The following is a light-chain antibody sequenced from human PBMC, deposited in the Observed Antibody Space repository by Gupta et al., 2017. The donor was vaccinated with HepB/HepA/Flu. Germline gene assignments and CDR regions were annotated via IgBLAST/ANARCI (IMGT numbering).Light chain of an antibody. CDR2: EVS. V-gene: IGLV2-18*02. CDR3: SSYTTSSTWV. CDR1: SSDVGFYNR. J-gene: IGLJ3*02. Sequence: QSALTQPPSVSGSPGQSVAISCTGTSSDVGFYNRVSWYQQAPGTAPKLVIYEVSNRPSGVPDRFSGFKSGNTASLIISGLQAEDEADYYCSSYTTSSTWVFGGRTKLTVL.